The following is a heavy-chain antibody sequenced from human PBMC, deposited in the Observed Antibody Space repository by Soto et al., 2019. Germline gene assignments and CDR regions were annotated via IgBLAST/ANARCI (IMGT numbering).Heavy chain of an antibody. CDR1: LFIVSDNY. Sequence: EVRLVQSRGGLVQPGGSLRLSWAAPLFIVSDNYMSWVRQATGKGLEWVSLIYSGGGTDYAESVKGRFTISRDNSKNTLYLQMNSLKAEDTGIYYCATRMTTAPYWGQGTVVTVSS. J-gene: IGHJ4*02. CDR2: IYSGGGT. CDR3: ATRMTTAPY. D-gene: IGHD4-17*01. V-gene: IGHV3-66*01.